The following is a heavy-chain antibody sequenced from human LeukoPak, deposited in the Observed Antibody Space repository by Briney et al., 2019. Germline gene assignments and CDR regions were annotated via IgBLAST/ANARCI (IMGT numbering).Heavy chain of an antibody. CDR3: AKKGAVVAAPFDS. V-gene: IGHV3-23*01. D-gene: IGHD2-15*01. J-gene: IGHJ4*02. CDR2: VTSSGAST. Sequence: GGSLRLSCAASGFTFPSYAMSWVRQAPGKGLEWVSDVTSSGASTDYADSVKGRFTISRDNSRNTLYLQMDSLRAGDTAVYYCAKKGAVVAAPFDSWGQGSLVTVSS. CDR1: GFTFPSYA.